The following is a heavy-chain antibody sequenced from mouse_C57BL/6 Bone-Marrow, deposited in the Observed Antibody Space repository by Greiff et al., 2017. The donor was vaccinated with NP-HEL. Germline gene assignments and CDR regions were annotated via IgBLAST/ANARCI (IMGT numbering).Heavy chain of an antibody. J-gene: IGHJ4*01. V-gene: IGHV1-64*01. CDR1: GYTFTSYW. CDR2: IHPNSGST. D-gene: IGHD1-1*01. Sequence: QVQLKQPGAELVKPGASVKLSCKASGYTFTSYWMHWVKQRPGQGLEWIGMIHPNSGSTNYNEKFKSKATLTVDKSSSTAYMQLSSLTSEDSAVYYCARYYYGSFYYAMDYWGQGTSVTVSS. CDR3: ARYYYGSFYYAMDY.